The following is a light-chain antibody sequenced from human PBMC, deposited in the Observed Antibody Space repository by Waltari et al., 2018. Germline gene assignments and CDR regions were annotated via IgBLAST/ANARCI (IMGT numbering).Light chain of an antibody. CDR1: SSDVGGYNY. CDR2: EVS. CDR3: SSYTSSSTGV. Sequence: QSALTQPASVSGSPGQSITISCTGTSSDVGGYNYVSWYQQHPGKAPKLMIYEVSNRPSGVSNRFSGSKSGNTASRTISGLQAEDEADYYCSSYTSSSTGVFGGGTKLTVL. V-gene: IGLV2-14*01. J-gene: IGLJ2*01.